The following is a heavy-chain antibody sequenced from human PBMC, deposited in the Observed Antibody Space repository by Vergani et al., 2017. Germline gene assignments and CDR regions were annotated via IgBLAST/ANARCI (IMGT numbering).Heavy chain of an antibody. D-gene: IGHD1-26*01. CDR3: ASPGIVGATWVD. Sequence: QVQPVQSGAEVKKPGSSVKVSCNASGGTFSSYAISWVRQAPGQGLGWMGGLIPIFGAVKYAQNFQGRVTITADKSTSTAYMELSSLRSEDTAGYYCASPGIVGATWVDWGQGTLVTVSS. CDR1: GGTFSSYA. J-gene: IGHJ4*02. V-gene: IGHV1-69*06. CDR2: LIPIFGAV.